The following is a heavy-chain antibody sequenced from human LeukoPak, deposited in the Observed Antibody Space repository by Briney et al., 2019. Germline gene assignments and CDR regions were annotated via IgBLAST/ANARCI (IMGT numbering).Heavy chain of an antibody. Sequence: SETLSLTCTVSGGSISSSSYYWGWIRQPPGKGLEWIGSIYYSGTTYYNPSLKSRVTISVDTSNNQFSLKLSSVTAADTAVYYCASPGITSSGWYNFDYWGQGTLATVSS. CDR3: ASPGITSSGWYNFDY. CDR2: IYYSGTT. CDR1: GGSISSSSYY. D-gene: IGHD6-19*01. J-gene: IGHJ4*02. V-gene: IGHV4-39*01.